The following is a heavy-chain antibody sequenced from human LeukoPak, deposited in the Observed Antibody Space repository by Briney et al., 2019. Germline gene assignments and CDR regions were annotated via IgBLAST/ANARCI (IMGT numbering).Heavy chain of an antibody. Sequence: PSETLSLTRTVSRGSISSSSYYLSCIRHPPGKGLEWIRYIHFSGSTNYNPPLKTRITIPEDTSKNQFSLRLSSVTAADAAVYYCARTPRGEFSASWGQGTLVTVSS. V-gene: IGHV4-61*01. CDR3: ARTPRGEFSAS. CDR1: RGSISSSSYY. CDR2: IHFSGST. D-gene: IGHD3-16*01. J-gene: IGHJ5*02.